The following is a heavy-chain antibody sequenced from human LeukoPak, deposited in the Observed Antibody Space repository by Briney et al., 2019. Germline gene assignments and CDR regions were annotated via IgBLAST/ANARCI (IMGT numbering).Heavy chain of an antibody. J-gene: IGHJ4*02. CDR1: GYTFTSYD. D-gene: IGHD2-2*01. Sequence: ASVKVSCKASGYTFTSYDINWVRQATGQGHEWMGWMNPNSGNTGYAQKFQGRVTITRNTSINTAYMELSSLRSEDTAVYYCASGTTDIVVVPATLRNYYFDYWGQGTLVTVSS. V-gene: IGHV1-8*03. CDR2: MNPNSGNT. CDR3: ASGTTDIVVVPATLRNYYFDY.